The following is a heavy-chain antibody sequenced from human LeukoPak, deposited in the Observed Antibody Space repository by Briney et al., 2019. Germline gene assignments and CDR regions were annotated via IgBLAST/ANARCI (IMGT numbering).Heavy chain of an antibody. CDR2: IWYDGSNK. CDR1: GFTFSNAW. J-gene: IGHJ3*02. D-gene: IGHD1-1*01. V-gene: IGHV3-33*08. Sequence: GGALRLSCAASGFTFSNAWLSWVRQAPGKGLEWVAVIWYDGSNKYYADCVKGRFTISRDNSNNTLYMHMHSLRAEDTAVYSCVRGGAGATKDDAFDIWGQGTMVTVSS. CDR3: VRGGAGATKDDAFDI.